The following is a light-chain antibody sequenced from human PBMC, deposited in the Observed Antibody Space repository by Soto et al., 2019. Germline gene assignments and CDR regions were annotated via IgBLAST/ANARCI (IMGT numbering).Light chain of an antibody. CDR3: MQALQTSWT. Sequence: DIVMTQSPLSLPVTPGEPASISCKSSQSLLHSNGYNYLDWFLQKPGQSPQLLIFLGSNRASGVPDRFSGSGSGTDFTLKISRVEAEDVGVYYCMQALQTSWTFGQGTQVEI. CDR1: QSLLHSNGYNY. J-gene: IGKJ1*01. V-gene: IGKV2-28*01. CDR2: LGS.